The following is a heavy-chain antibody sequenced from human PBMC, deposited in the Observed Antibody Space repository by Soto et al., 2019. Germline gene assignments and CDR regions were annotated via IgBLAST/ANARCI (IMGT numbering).Heavy chain of an antibody. V-gene: IGHV3-48*02. J-gene: IGHJ4*02. D-gene: IGHD3-10*01. CDR2: ISSSSYTI. CDR1: GFTFNTYN. CDR3: AREISLSAGSYFDY. Sequence: GGSLRLSCTASGFTFNTYNMNWVRQAPGKGLEWVSYISSSSYTIKYADSVEGRFTVSRGNGKKSLYLQMNSLRDEDTAVYFCAREISLSAGSYFDYWGQGTLVTVSS.